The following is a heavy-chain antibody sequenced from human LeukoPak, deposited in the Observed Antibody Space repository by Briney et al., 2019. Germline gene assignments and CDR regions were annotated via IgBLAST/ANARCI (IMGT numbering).Heavy chain of an antibody. CDR1: GGSISSSSYY. Sequence: SETLSLTCTVSGGSISSSSYYWGWIRQPPGKGLEWIGSIYYSGSTYYNPSLKSRVTISVDTSKNQFSLKLSSVTAADTAVYYCARGSSPAAGPYNWFDPWGQGTLVTVSS. CDR3: ARGSSPAAGPYNWFDP. V-gene: IGHV4-39*07. J-gene: IGHJ5*02. CDR2: IYYSGST. D-gene: IGHD6-13*01.